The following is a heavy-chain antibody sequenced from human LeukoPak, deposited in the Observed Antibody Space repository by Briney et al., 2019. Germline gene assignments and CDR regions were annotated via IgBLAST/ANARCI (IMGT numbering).Heavy chain of an antibody. CDR2: IYSGSST. V-gene: IGHV3-66*01. J-gene: IGHJ3*02. Sequence: PGGSLRLSCAASGFTVSSNYMSWVRQAPGKGLEWVSVIYSGSSTYYADSVKGRFDISRDISKNTVYLQMNSLRAEDTAVYYCARESLQGAFDIWGQGTMVTVSS. CDR3: ARESLQGAFDI. CDR1: GFTVSSNY.